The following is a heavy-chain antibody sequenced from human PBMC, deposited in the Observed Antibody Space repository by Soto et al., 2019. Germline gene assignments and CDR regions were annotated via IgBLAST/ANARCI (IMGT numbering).Heavy chain of an antibody. CDR2: ISGSGGST. CDR1: GFTFSSYA. J-gene: IGHJ4*02. D-gene: IGHD3-9*01. CDR3: AKDRLRYFDWLWD. V-gene: IGHV3-23*01. Sequence: EVQLLESGGGLVQPGGSLRLSCAASGFTFSSYAMSWVRQAPGKGLEWVSAISGSGGSTYYADSAKGRFTISRDNSKNTLYLQMNSLRAEDTAVYYCAKDRLRYFDWLWDWGQGTLVTVSS.